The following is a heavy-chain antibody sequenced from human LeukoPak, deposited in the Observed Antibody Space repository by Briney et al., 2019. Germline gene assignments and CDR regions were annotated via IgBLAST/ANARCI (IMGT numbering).Heavy chain of an antibody. J-gene: IGHJ1*01. D-gene: IGHD3-22*01. V-gene: IGHV1-18*01. CDR2: ISAYNGNT. CDR1: GYTFTRYG. CDR3: ARSLHYYDSSGIFLQY. Sequence: AAVKVSCKASGYTFTRYGFTGVRQAPGQGLEWMGWISAYNGNTNYAQKFQGRVTITTDKYTSTAYLELRSVRSDDPAVYYCARSLHYYDSSGIFLQYWGQGTLVTVSS.